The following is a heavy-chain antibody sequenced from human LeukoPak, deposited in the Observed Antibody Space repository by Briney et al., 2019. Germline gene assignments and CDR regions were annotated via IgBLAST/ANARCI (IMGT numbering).Heavy chain of an antibody. CDR2: ISYDGSNK. V-gene: IGHV3-30*04. CDR1: GFTFSSYA. Sequence: GGSLRLSCAASGFTFSSYAMHWVRQAPGKGLEWVAVISYDGSNKYYADSVKGRFTISRDNSKNTLYLQMNSLRAEDTAVYYCARTSRRAHLITIFGVEPRKTYYGMDVWGQGTTVTVSS. D-gene: IGHD3-3*01. CDR3: ARTSRRAHLITIFGVEPRKTYYGMDV. J-gene: IGHJ6*02.